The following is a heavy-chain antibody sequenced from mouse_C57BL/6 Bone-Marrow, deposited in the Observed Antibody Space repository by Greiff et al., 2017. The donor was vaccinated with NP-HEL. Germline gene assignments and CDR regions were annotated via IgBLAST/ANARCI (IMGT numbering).Heavy chain of an antibody. CDR1: GYTFTSYW. V-gene: IGHV1-50*01. CDR2: IDPSDSYT. CDR3: ARRVRRYFDY. J-gene: IGHJ2*01. Sequence: PGAELVKPGASVKLSCKASGYTFTSYWMQWVKQRPGQGLEWIGEIDPSDSYTNYNQKFKGKATLTVDTSSSTAYMQLSSLTSEDSAVYYCARRVRRYFDYWGQGTTLTVSS.